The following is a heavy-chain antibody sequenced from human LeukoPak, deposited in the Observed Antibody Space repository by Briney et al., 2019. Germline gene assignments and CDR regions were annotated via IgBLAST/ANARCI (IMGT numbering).Heavy chain of an antibody. CDR2: ISYDGSNK. CDR3: AKDGYGQYYFDY. CDR1: GFTFSSYG. V-gene: IGHV3-30*18. Sequence: GRPLRLSCAASGFTFSSYGMHWVRQAPGKGLEWVAVISYDGSNKYYADSVKGRFTISRDNSKNTLYLQMNSLRAEDTAVYYCAKDGYGQYYFDYWGQGTWSPSPQ. J-gene: IGHJ4*02. D-gene: IGHD5-18*01.